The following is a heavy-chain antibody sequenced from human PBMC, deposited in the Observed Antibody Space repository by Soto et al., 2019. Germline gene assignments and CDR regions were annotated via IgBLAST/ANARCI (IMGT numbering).Heavy chain of an antibody. CDR2: IIPIFGTA. CDR1: GGTFSSYA. Sequence: QVQLVQSGAEVKKPGSSVKVSCKASGGTFSSYAISWVRQAPGQGLEWMGGIIPIFGTANYAQKFQGRVTITADESTSTAYMELSSLRSEDTAVYYCAAGNSYGYLGGRVALERWGRGTLVTVSS. J-gene: IGHJ2*01. D-gene: IGHD5-18*01. V-gene: IGHV1-69*12. CDR3: AAGNSYGYLGGRVALER.